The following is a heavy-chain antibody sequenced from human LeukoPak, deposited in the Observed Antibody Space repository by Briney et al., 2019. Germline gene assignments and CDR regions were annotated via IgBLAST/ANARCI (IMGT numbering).Heavy chain of an antibody. Sequence: GGSLRLSCAASGFTFSTYAMSWVRQAPGKGLEWVSAICGSGGSTYYVDSVKGRFTISRDNSRKTLFLEMNSLKTEDTAVYYCAKVEAIGVVITTPFDYWGQGTLVTVSS. CDR3: AKVEAIGVVITTPFDY. D-gene: IGHD3-22*01. J-gene: IGHJ4*02. CDR1: GFTFSTYA. V-gene: IGHV3-23*01. CDR2: ICGSGGST.